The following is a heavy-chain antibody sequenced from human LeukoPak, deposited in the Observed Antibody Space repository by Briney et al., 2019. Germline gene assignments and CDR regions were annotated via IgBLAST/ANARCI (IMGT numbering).Heavy chain of an antibody. Sequence: GGSLRLSCAASGFTFSSYSLNWVRQASGKGPEWVSYISPSSTSMYYADSVKGRFTISRDNARNSLYLQMNSLSTEDTALYYCARDAASGNNWFDPWGQGTLVTVSS. CDR2: ISPSSTSM. CDR3: ARDAASGNNWFDP. J-gene: IGHJ5*02. CDR1: GFTFSSYS. V-gene: IGHV3-48*01. D-gene: IGHD3-3*01.